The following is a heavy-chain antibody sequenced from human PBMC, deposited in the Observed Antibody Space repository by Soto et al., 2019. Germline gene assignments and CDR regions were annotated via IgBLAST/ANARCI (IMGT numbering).Heavy chain of an antibody. CDR3: ARTPHCSSTSCYYYYYYMDV. V-gene: IGHV4-31*03. D-gene: IGHD2-2*01. J-gene: IGHJ6*03. CDR1: GGSISSGGYY. CDR2: IYYSGST. Sequence: PSETLSLTCTVSGGSISSGGYYWSWIRQHPGKGLEWIGYIYYSGSTYYNLSLKSRVTISVDTSKNQFSLKLSSVTAADTAVYYCARTPHCSSTSCYYYYYYMDVWGKGTTVTVSS.